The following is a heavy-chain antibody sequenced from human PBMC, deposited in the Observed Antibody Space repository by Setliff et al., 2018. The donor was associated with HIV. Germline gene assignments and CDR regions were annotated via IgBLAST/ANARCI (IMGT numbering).Heavy chain of an antibody. V-gene: IGHV3-23*01. Sequence: ASVKVSCAASGFAFNTYDMNWVRQAPGQRPEWVSVVHVGGGRTDYADSVRGRFVISRDDSKNMLYLQMSGLRGDDTAMYYCAKPTNGFYPRAFDTWGPGTMVTVSS. CDR3: AKPTNGFYPRAFDT. CDR1: GFAFNTYD. CDR2: VHVGGGRT. D-gene: IGHD2-2*03. J-gene: IGHJ3*02.